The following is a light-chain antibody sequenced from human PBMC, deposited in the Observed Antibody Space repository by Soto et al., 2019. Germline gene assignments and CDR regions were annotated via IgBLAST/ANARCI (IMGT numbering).Light chain of an antibody. J-gene: IGKJ2*01. CDR2: AAS. CDR3: QQYGSSPPYT. CDR1: RSFASSY. Sequence: DMVLTQSPGTLSLSPGERATLSCRASRSFASSYLGWYQQKPGQAPRLLLYAASKRATGIPDRISGSGSGTDFTLTINRLEPEDSAVYYCQQYGSSPPYTFGQGTKVEI. V-gene: IGKV3-20*01.